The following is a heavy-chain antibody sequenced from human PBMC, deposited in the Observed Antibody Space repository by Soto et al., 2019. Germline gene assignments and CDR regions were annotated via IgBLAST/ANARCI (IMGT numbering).Heavy chain of an antibody. CDR1: GGTLNTFG. Sequence: ASMQVSCKASGGTLNTFGLSWVRQAPGQSLEWIGGIIPFYETARYSQKFEDRITITAEEATKTVYMDLRSLTSEDTAIYYCAKSAPMDAGDKYYYDFWGQGAQVTVSS. V-gene: IGHV1-69*13. D-gene: IGHD4-17*01. CDR3: AKSAPMDAGDKYYYDF. CDR2: IIPFYETA. J-gene: IGHJ4*02.